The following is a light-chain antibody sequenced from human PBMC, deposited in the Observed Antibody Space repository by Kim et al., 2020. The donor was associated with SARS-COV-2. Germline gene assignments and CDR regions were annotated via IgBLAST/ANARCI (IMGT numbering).Light chain of an antibody. CDR1: QDIGDY. Sequence: DIQMTQSPSSLSASLGDSVTITCRASQDIGDYLAWYQQKAGKLPNLLIYAASRLESGVPSRFRGSGSGTDFTLTISSLQPEDVATYYCQKYNSAPLTFGGGTKVDIK. V-gene: IGKV1-27*01. CDR2: AAS. CDR3: QKYNSAPLT. J-gene: IGKJ4*01.